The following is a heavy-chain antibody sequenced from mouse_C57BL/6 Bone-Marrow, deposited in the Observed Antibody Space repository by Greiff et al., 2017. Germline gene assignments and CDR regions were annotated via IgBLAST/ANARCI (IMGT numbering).Heavy chain of an antibody. V-gene: IGHV14-2*01. CDR2: IDPEDGET. CDR3: ARDITTVHYYAKDY. Sequence: VQLQQSGAELVKPGASVKLSCTASGFNIKDYYMHWVKQRTEQGLEWIGRIDPEDGETKYDPKFQGKATITADTSSNTAYLQLSSLTSEDTAVYYCARDITTVHYYAKDYWGKGTSVTVSS. D-gene: IGHD1-1*01. CDR1: GFNIKDYY. J-gene: IGHJ4*01.